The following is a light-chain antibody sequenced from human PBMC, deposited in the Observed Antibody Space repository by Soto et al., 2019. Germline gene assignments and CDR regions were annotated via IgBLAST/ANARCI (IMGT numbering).Light chain of an antibody. V-gene: IGKV3-20*01. CDR1: QSVSSNY. CDR2: GVS. Sequence: IGLTQSPVTLSLSTGERATLSCRASQSVSSNYLAWFQQRPGQPPRLIVYGVSTRATGTPDRFSASGSGTDFTLTINRLEREDFAVYYCQQYGGSPWTFGQGTKVDI. CDR3: QQYGGSPWT. J-gene: IGKJ1*01.